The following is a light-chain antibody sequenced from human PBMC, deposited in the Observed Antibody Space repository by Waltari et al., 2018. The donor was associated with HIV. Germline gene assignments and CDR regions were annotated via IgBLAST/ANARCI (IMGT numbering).Light chain of an antibody. V-gene: IGLV4-69*01. CDR3: QTWATGIRV. J-gene: IGLJ3*02. Sequence: QLVLTQSPSASASLGAPVKLTCTLSSGHNSYALAWHQQQPEKGPRYLMKLKSDGSHKKGDGIPDRFSGSSSGAERYLTISSLQSEDEADYYCQTWATGIRVFGGGTKLTVL. CDR2: LKSDGSH. CDR1: SGHNSYA.